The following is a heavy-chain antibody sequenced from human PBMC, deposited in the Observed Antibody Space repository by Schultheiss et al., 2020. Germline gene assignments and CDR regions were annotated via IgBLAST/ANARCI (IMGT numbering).Heavy chain of an antibody. J-gene: IGHJ5*02. CDR2: IYYSGST. CDR3: ARLHSLPVYSSSWYPNWFDP. V-gene: IGHV4-39*01. D-gene: IGHD6-13*01. CDR1: GGSISSSSYY. Sequence: SETLSLTCTVSGGSISSSSYYWGWIRQPPGKGLEWIGSIYYSGSTYYNPSLKSRVTISVDTSKNQFSLKLSSVTAADTAVYYCARLHSLPVYSSSWYPNWFDPWGQGTLVTVSS.